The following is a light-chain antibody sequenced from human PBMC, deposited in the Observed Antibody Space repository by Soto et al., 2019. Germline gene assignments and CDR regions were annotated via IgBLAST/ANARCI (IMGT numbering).Light chain of an antibody. CDR3: QHYNSHSPT. J-gene: IGKJ1*01. CDR2: GAS. Sequence: DIQMTQSPPTLSASVGDRVTITCRASQSMSTWLAWYQQKPGKAHNLLIYGASTLESGVPSRFSGSGSGTEFTLTISSLQPDDFATFYCQHYNSHSPTFGQGTKVEIK. CDR1: QSMSTW. V-gene: IGKV1-5*01.